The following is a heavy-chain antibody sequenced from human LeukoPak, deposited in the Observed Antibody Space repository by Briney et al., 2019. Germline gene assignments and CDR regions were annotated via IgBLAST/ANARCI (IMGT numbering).Heavy chain of an antibody. D-gene: IGHD3/OR15-3a*01. CDR1: AFIFSGHW. Sequence: GGSLRLSCEASAFIFSGHWLNWVRQTPGKGLEWVASIKEDGSERQYVDSVKGRFTISRDNAKNSLYLQMNSLRAEDTAVYYCARGTSLDYWGQGTLVTVSS. CDR3: ARGTSLDY. V-gene: IGHV3-7*01. CDR2: IKEDGSER. J-gene: IGHJ4*02.